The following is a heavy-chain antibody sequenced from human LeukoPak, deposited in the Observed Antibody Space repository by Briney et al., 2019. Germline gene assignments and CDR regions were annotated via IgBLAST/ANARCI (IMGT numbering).Heavy chain of an antibody. D-gene: IGHD2-21*02. CDR1: GFTFGRYS. CDR2: ISISSSYI. J-gene: IGHJ4*02. Sequence: PGGSLRLSSAASGFTFGRYSLNWVRQAPGKGLEWVSSISISSSYIYYADSVKGRFTISRDNAKNALYLQMNSLRAEDTAVYYCARRGYCGGDCSDYWGQGTLVTVSS. CDR3: ARRGYCGGDCSDY. V-gene: IGHV3-21*06.